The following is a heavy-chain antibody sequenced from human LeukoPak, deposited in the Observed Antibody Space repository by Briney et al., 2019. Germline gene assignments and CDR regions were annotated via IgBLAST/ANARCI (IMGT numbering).Heavy chain of an antibody. CDR3: ARSSYYYDSSGYSEYYFDY. CDR2: IYYSGST. Sequence: PSETLSLTCTVSGGSISSYYWSWIRQSPGKGLEWIGYIYYSGSTNYNPSLKSRVTISVDTSKNQFSLKLSSVTAADTAVYYCARSSYYYDSSGYSEYYFDYWGQGTLVTVSS. CDR1: GGSISSYY. D-gene: IGHD3-22*01. V-gene: IGHV4-59*01. J-gene: IGHJ4*02.